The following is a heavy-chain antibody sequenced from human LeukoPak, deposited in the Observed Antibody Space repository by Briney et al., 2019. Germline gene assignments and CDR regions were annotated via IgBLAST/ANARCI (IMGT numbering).Heavy chain of an antibody. J-gene: IGHJ6*02. D-gene: IGHD3-10*01. CDR3: ARDDGSGSYYLYYYYGMDV. CDR2: IKQDGREK. Sequence: PGGSLRLSYAASGFTFSSYWMSWVRQAPGKGLEWVSNIKQDGREKYYVDSVKGRFTISRDNSKNSLYLQMNSLRAEDTAVYYCARDDGSGSYYLYYYYGMDVWGQGTTVTVSS. V-gene: IGHV3-7*01. CDR1: GFTFSSYW.